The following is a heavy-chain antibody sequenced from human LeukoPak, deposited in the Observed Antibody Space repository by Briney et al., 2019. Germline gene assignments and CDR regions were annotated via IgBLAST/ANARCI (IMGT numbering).Heavy chain of an antibody. CDR3: ATNPGHSSGFPDC. Sequence: GSLRLSCAASGFTFSSYAMSWIRQPPGKGLEWIGEINHSGSTNYNPSLKSRVPISVDTSKNQFSLKLSSVTAADTGVYYCATNPGHSSGFPDCWGQGILVTVSS. J-gene: IGHJ4*02. CDR2: INHSGST. V-gene: IGHV4-34*08. CDR1: GFTFSSYA. D-gene: IGHD3-22*01.